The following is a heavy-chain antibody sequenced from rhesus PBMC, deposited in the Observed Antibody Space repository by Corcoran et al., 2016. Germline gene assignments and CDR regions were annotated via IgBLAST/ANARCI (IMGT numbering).Heavy chain of an antibody. CDR3: ARGSSFSYSF. CDR2: FYSTTGTT. D-gene: IGHD4-29*01. Sequence: QVQLKESGPGLVKPSETLSLTCAVSGGSISSGYGWGWIRQPPGKGLEWIVTFYSTTGTTYYDPSLKSRVTISKDTSKNQFSLKLSSVAAADSAVYYCARGSSFSYSFWGQGVLVTVSS. V-gene: IGHV4S7*01. J-gene: IGHJ4*01. CDR1: GGSISSGYG.